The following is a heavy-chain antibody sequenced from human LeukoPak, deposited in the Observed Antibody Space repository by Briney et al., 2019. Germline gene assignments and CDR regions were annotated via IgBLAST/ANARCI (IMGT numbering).Heavy chain of an antibody. Sequence: ASVKVSCKVSGYTLTELSMHWVRQAPGKGLEWMGGFDPEDGETIYAQKFQGRVTMTEDTSTDTAYMELSSLRSEDTAVYYCARGDCSSTSCYVKDAFDIWGQGTMVTVSS. V-gene: IGHV1-24*01. J-gene: IGHJ3*02. D-gene: IGHD2-2*01. CDR1: GYTLTELS. CDR2: FDPEDGET. CDR3: ARGDCSSTSCYVKDAFDI.